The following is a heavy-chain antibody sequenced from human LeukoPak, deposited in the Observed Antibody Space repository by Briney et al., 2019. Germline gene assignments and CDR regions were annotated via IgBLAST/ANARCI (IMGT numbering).Heavy chain of an antibody. Sequence: GASVKVSCKASGSTFTSYGISWVRQAPGQGLEWMGWISAYNGNTNYAQKLQGRVTMTTDTSTSTAYMELRSLRSDDTAVYYCARDLGYYGSGRPYYFDYWGQGTLVTVSS. CDR1: GSTFTSYG. V-gene: IGHV1-18*01. CDR3: ARDLGYYGSGRPYYFDY. D-gene: IGHD3-10*01. J-gene: IGHJ4*02. CDR2: ISAYNGNT.